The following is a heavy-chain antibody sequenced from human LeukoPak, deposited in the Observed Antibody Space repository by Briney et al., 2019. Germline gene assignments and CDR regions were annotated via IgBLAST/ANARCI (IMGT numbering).Heavy chain of an antibody. Sequence: ASVKVSCKASGGTFSSYAISWVRQATGQGLEWMGGIIPIFGTANYAQKFQGRVTITTDESTSTAYMELSSLRSEDTAVYYCARDHEMATGDAFDIWGQGTMVTPSS. CDR1: GGTFSSYA. D-gene: IGHD5-24*01. V-gene: IGHV1-69*05. CDR3: ARDHEMATGDAFDI. J-gene: IGHJ3*02. CDR2: IIPIFGTA.